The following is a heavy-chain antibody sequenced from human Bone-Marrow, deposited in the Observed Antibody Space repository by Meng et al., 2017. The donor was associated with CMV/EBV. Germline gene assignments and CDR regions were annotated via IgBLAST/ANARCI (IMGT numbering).Heavy chain of an antibody. D-gene: IGHD6-6*01. CDR2: IWYDGSNK. CDR3: AKVGSPLIKPNSSSMNY. V-gene: IGHV3-33*06. J-gene: IGHJ4*02. CDR1: GFTFSSYG. Sequence: GGSLRLSCAASGFTFSSYGMHWVRQAPGKGLEWVAVIWYDGSNKYYADSVKGRFTISRDNSKNTLYLQMNSLRAEDTAVYYCAKVGSPLIKPNSSSMNYWGQGTLVTVSS.